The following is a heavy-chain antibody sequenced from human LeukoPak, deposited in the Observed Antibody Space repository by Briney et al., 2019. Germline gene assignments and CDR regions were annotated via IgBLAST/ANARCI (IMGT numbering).Heavy chain of an antibody. CDR2: IYSGGST. V-gene: IGHV3-66*01. Sequence: GGSLRLSCAASGFTVSSNYMSWVRQAPGKGLEWVSVIYSGGSTYYADSVKGRFTISRDNSKNTLYLQMNSLRAEDKAVYYCARVRDSSGWYELDYWGQGTLVTVSS. J-gene: IGHJ4*02. CDR1: GFTVSSNY. D-gene: IGHD6-19*01. CDR3: ARVRDSSGWYELDY.